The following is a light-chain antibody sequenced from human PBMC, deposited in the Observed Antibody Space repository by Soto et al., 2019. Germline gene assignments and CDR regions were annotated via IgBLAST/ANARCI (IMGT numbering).Light chain of an antibody. V-gene: IGKV3-20*01. J-gene: IGKJ1*01. Sequence: VLTQSPSTVSLSPGERATLSCRASQSVRNNYLAWYQQKPGQAPRLLIYGASSRATGIPDRFTGSGSGTDFTLTISRLEPEDFAVYYCQQYGSSPRTFGQGTKVDIK. CDR2: GAS. CDR1: QSVRNNY. CDR3: QQYGSSPRT.